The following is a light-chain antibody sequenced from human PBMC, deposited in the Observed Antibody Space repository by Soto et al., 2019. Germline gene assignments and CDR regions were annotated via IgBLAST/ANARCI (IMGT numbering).Light chain of an antibody. V-gene: IGKV1-33*01. J-gene: IGKJ4*01. CDR1: QDISNY. CDR3: QQYDKLQLT. Sequence: DIQMTQSPSSLSASVGDRVTITCQASQDISNYLNWYQQKPGKAPKLLIYDASNLETGVPSRFSGSGSGTDFTFTISSLQPEDIATYYCQQYDKLQLTFGGGTTVEIK. CDR2: DAS.